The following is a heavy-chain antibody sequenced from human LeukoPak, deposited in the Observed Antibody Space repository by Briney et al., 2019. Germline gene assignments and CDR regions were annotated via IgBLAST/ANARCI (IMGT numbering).Heavy chain of an antibody. CDR1: GYSINSGYY. D-gene: IGHD3-10*01. CDR2: IYHSGTT. CDR3: ARDSGTTGEVKFDP. V-gene: IGHV4-38-2*02. Sequence: SETLSLTCTVSGYSINSGYYWGWIRQPPGKGLEWIGSIYHSGTTYYNPSLKSRVTISGDTSKNQFSLKVTSVTAADTAVYYCARDSGTTGEVKFDPWGQGTLVTVSS. J-gene: IGHJ5*02.